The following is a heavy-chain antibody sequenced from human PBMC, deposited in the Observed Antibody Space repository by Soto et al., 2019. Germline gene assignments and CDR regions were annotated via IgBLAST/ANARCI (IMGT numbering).Heavy chain of an antibody. Sequence: QITLKESGPTLVKPTQTLTLTCTFSGFSLSTSGVGVGWIRQPPEKALEWLALIYWDDDKRYSPSLRSRLTINKDTSKNQVVLTMTNMDPVDTATYYCIQSRCGGDCLQSYASHYYYGMDVWGQGTTVTFSS. J-gene: IGHJ6*02. CDR1: GFSLSTSGVG. CDR2: IYWDDDK. V-gene: IGHV2-5*02. CDR3: IQSRCGGDCLQSYASHYYYGMDV. D-gene: IGHD2-21*02.